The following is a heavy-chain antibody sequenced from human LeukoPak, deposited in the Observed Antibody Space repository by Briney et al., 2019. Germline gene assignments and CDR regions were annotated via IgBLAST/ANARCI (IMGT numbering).Heavy chain of an antibody. J-gene: IGHJ4*02. CDR1: GFTFDDYA. Sequence: PGGSLRLSCAASGFTFDDYAMHWARQAPGKGLEWVSGISWNSGSIGYADSVKGRFTISRDNAKNSLYLQMNSLRAEDMALYYCAKGSRYGEHYFDYWGQGTLVTVSS. V-gene: IGHV3-9*03. CDR3: AKGSRYGEHYFDY. CDR2: ISWNSGSI. D-gene: IGHD4-17*01.